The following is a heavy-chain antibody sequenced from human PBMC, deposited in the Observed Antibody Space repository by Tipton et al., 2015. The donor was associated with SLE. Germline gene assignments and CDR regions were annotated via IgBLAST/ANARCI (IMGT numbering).Heavy chain of an antibody. V-gene: IGHV3-30*02. J-gene: IGHJ2*01. CDR2: IRDDESYK. CDR3: ARDQYDSSSDL. D-gene: IGHD3-22*01. CDR1: GFTFSNYG. Sequence: GSLRLSCVASGFTFSNYGIHWVRQAPGRGLEWVSFIRDDESYKFYADSVKGRFTISRDNAKNTLYLQMNSLRAEDTAVYYCARDQYDSSSDLWGGGTLVTVSS.